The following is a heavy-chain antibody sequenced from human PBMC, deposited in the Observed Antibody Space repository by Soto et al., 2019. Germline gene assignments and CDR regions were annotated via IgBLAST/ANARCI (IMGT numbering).Heavy chain of an antibody. CDR2: IWYDGSNK. CDR3: ARDLDRVESSSWYYYYYGMDV. CDR1: GFTFSSYG. J-gene: IGHJ6*02. V-gene: IGHV3-33*01. Sequence: PGGSLRLSCAASGFTFSSYGVHWVRQAPGKGLEWVAVIWYDGSNKYYADSVKGRFTISRDNSKNTLYLQMNSLRAEDTAVYYCARDLDRVESSSWYYYYYGMDVWGQGTTVTVSS. D-gene: IGHD6-13*01.